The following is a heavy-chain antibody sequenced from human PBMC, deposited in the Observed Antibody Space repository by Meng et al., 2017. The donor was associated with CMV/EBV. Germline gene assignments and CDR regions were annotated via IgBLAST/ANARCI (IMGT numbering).Heavy chain of an antibody. CDR2: IRSKANSYAT. D-gene: IGHD3-3*01. V-gene: IGHV3-73*01. CDR1: GFTFSGSA. Sequence: GESLKISCAASGFTFSGSAMHWVRQASGKGLEWVGRIRSKANSYATAYAASVKGRFTISRDDSKNTLYLQMNSLRAEDTAVYYCARDPDDFWSGYPPGYGMDVWGQGTTVTVSS. J-gene: IGHJ6*02. CDR3: ARDPDDFWSGYPPGYGMDV.